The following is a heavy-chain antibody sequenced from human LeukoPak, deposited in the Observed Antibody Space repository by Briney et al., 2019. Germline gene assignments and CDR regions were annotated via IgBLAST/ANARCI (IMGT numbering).Heavy chain of an antibody. CDR1: GGSFSGYY. CDR2: IYHSGST. Sequence: SETLSLTCAVYGGSFSGYYWSWIRQPPGKGLEWIGSIYHSGSTYYNPSLKSRVTISVDTSKNQFSLKLSSVTAADTAVYYCARLDIEYSSSTTTFDIWGQGTMVTVSS. J-gene: IGHJ3*02. D-gene: IGHD6-6*01. V-gene: IGHV4-34*01. CDR3: ARLDIEYSSSTTTFDI.